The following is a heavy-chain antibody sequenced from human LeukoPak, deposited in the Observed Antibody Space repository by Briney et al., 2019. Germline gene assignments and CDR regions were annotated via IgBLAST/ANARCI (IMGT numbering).Heavy chain of an antibody. V-gene: IGHV3-23*01. D-gene: IGHD2-8*02. J-gene: IGHJ4*02. CDR1: GFTFNSYA. CDR2: ISDRGTDT. Sequence: QPGGSLRLSCAASGFTFNSYAMSWVRQAPGKGLEWVSCISDRGTDTFYAESVKGRFTISRDNSENTLDLQMHSLRVEDTAVYYCVKGTGFYWTRGDYWGPGTLLTVAS. CDR3: VKGTGFYWTRGDY.